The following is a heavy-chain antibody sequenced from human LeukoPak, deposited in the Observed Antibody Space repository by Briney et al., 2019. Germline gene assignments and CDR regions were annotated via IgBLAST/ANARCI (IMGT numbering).Heavy chain of an antibody. D-gene: IGHD2-15*01. Sequence: GGSLRLSCAASGFTFSSYAMSWVRQAPGRGLEWVSTISDSGGSTYYADSVKGRFIISRDKSNNTLYLQMNSLRVDDTAVYYCAKRILDYWGQGTLVSVSS. J-gene: IGHJ4*02. CDR2: ISDSGGST. CDR3: AKRILDY. CDR1: GFTFSSYA. V-gene: IGHV3-23*01.